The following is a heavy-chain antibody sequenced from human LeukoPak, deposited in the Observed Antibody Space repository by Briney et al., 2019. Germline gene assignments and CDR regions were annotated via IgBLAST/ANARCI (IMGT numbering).Heavy chain of an antibody. Sequence: ASVKVSCKASGYTFTSYGISWVRQAPGQGLEWMGWISAYNGNTNYAQELQGRVTMTTDTSTSTAYMELRSLRSDDTAVYYCARDRASYSSSWHFDYWGQGTLVTVSS. V-gene: IGHV1-18*01. CDR3: ARDRASYSSSWHFDY. D-gene: IGHD6-13*01. CDR2: ISAYNGNT. CDR1: GYTFTSYG. J-gene: IGHJ4*02.